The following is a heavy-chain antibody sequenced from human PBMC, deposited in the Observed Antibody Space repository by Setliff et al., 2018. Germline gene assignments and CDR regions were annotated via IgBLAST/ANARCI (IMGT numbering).Heavy chain of an antibody. CDR2: IYYSGST. D-gene: IGHD3-22*01. Sequence: SETLSLTCTVSGASIRSSRDYWGWIRQPPGKGLEWIGSIYYSGSTYYNPSLKSRVTISVDTSKNQFSLKLSSVTAADTAVFYCARLSGYYFDYWGQGTLVTVSS. V-gene: IGHV4-39*01. CDR1: GASIRSSRDY. CDR3: ARLSGYYFDY. J-gene: IGHJ4*02.